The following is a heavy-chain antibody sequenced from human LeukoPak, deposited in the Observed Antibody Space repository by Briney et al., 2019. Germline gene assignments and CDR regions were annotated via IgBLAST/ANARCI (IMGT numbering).Heavy chain of an antibody. CDR1: GYTFTSYG. V-gene: IGHV1-18*01. J-gene: IGHJ6*02. Sequence: ASVKVSCKASGYTFTSYGISWVRQAPGQGLEWMGWISAYNGNTNYAQKLQGRVTMTTDTSTSTAYMELSSLRSEDTAVYYCARDGKNYGDYGGRSYYGMDVWGQGTTVTVSS. CDR3: ARDGKNYGDYGGRSYYGMDV. D-gene: IGHD4-17*01. CDR2: ISAYNGNT.